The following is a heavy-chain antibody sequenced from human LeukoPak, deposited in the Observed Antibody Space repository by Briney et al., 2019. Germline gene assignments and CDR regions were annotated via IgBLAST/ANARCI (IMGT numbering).Heavy chain of an antibody. V-gene: IGHV3-23*01. D-gene: IGHD3-10*01. Sequence: PGGSLRLSCAASGFTFSSYAMSWVPQAPGKGLEWVSAISGSGGSTYYADSVKGRFTISRDNSKNTLYLQMNSLRAEDTAVYYCAKDSITMVRGDVGFDYWGQGTLVTVSS. CDR1: GFTFSSYA. CDR3: AKDSITMVRGDVGFDY. CDR2: ISGSGGST. J-gene: IGHJ4*02.